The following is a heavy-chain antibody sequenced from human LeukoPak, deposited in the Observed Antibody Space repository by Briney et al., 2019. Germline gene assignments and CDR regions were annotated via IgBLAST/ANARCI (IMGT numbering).Heavy chain of an antibody. D-gene: IGHD1-26*01. CDR1: GGSISSYY. V-gene: IGHV4-4*07. CDR2: IHPSGST. CDR3: ARENSGSYREFDY. J-gene: IGHJ4*02. Sequence: SETLSLTCTVSGGSISSYYWTWIRQPAGKGLEWIGRIHPSGSTNYNPSLKSRVTMSVDTSKNQFSLKLSSVTAADTAVYYCARENSGSYREFDYWGQGTLVTVSS.